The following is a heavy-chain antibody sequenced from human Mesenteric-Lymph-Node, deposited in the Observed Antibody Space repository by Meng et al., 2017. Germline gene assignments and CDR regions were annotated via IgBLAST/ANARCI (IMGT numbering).Heavy chain of an antibody. CDR3: NFDF. CDR2: ISSSGDDT. CDR1: GFTFSFYA. J-gene: IGHJ4*02. Sequence: EGQVVESGGGVVQPGGSLRLSCAASGFTFSFYAMSWVRQAPGRGLEWVSAISSSGDDTKYADSVKGRFTISRDNSKNTLFLQMNNLRAEDTALYYCNFDFWGQGTLVTVSS. V-gene: IGHV3-23*04.